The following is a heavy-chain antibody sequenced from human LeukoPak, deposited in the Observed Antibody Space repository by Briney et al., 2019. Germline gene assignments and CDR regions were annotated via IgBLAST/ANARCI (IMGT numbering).Heavy chain of an antibody. CDR3: AKGGNYYDYYMDV. Sequence: GGSLRLSCAASGFIFSSYAMSWVRQAPGKGLEWVSAISGSGGSTYYADSVKGRFTISRDDSKNTLYLQINSLRVEDTAVYYCAKGGNYYDYYMDVWGKGTTVTVSS. CDR2: ISGSGGST. CDR1: GFIFSSYA. J-gene: IGHJ6*03. V-gene: IGHV3-23*01.